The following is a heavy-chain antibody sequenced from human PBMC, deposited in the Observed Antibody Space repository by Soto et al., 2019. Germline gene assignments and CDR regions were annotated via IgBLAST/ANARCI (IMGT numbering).Heavy chain of an antibody. CDR1: GFTFSSHG. J-gene: IGHJ5*02. CDR3: AREASDFWSGYYDWFDP. D-gene: IGHD3-3*01. CDR2: IWYDGSNK. Sequence: GGSLRLSCAASGFTFSSHGMHWVRQAPGKGLEWVAVIWYDGSNKYYADSVKGRFTISRDNSKNTLYLQMNSLRAEDTAVYYCAREASDFWSGYYDWFDPWGQGTLVTVSS. V-gene: IGHV3-33*01.